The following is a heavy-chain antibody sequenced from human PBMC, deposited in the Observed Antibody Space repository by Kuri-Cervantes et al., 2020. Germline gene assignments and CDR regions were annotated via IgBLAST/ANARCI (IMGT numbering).Heavy chain of an antibody. CDR1: GGTFSSYA. D-gene: IGHD2-2*01. V-gene: IGHV1-69*13. J-gene: IGHJ6*03. CDR3: ARVGRSASPVVVPAAMSYYYMDV. Sequence: SVKVSCKASGGTFSSYAISGVRQAPGQGLEWMGGIIPIFGTANYAQKFQGRVTITADESTSTAYMELSSPRSEDTAVYYCARVGRSASPVVVPAAMSYYYMDVWGKGTTVTVSS. CDR2: IIPIFGTA.